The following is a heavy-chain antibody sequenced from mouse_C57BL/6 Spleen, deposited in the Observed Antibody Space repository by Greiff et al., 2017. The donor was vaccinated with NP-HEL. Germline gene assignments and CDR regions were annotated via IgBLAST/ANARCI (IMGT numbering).Heavy chain of an antibody. Sequence: EVMLVESGGGLVKPGGSLKLSCAASGYTFSDYGMHWVRQAPEKGLEWVAYISSGSSTIYYADTVKGRFTISRDTAKNTLFLQMTSLRSEDTAMYYCARPDYSNPWFAYWGQGTLVTVSA. D-gene: IGHD2-5*01. J-gene: IGHJ3*01. CDR2: ISSGSSTI. CDR3: ARPDYSNPWFAY. CDR1: GYTFSDYG. V-gene: IGHV5-17*01.